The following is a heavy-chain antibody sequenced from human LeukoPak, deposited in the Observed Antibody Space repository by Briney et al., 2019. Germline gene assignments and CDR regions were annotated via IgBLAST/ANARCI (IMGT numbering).Heavy chain of an antibody. J-gene: IGHJ4*02. Sequence: GGSLRLSCAASGFTVITNDMNWVRQAPGKGLEWVSVLYSDGNTKYADSVQGRFTISRDNSKHTLYLEMNSLSPDDTAVYYCARGVEPLAANTLAYWGQGTLVTVSS. V-gene: IGHV3-53*01. D-gene: IGHD1-14*01. CDR3: ARGVEPLAANTLAY. CDR2: LYSDGNT. CDR1: GFTVITND.